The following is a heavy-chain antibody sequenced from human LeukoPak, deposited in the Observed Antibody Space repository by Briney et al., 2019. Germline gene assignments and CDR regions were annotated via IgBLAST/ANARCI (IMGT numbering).Heavy chain of an antibody. V-gene: IGHV1-69*04. Sequence: GASVKVSCKASGGTFSSYAISWVRQAPGQGLEWMGRIIPILGIANYAQKFQGRVTITADKSTSTAYMELSSLRSEDTAVYYCARENDLESQRPDYWGQGTLVTVSS. CDR2: IIPILGIA. CDR3: ARENDLESQRPDY. CDR1: GGTFSSYA. J-gene: IGHJ4*02.